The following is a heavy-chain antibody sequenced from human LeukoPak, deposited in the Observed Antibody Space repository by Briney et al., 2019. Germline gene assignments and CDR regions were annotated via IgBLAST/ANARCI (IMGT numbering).Heavy chain of an antibody. CDR3: ARLLGLTYFDY. CDR2: ISSSGSTI. D-gene: IGHD3-16*01. J-gene: IGHJ4*02. Sequence: GGSLRLSCAASGFTFSTYAMNWVRQAPGKGLEWVSYISSSGSTIYYADSVKGRFTISRDNAKNSLYLQMNSLRAEDTAVYYCARLLGLTYFDYWGQGTLVTVSS. CDR1: GFTFSTYA. V-gene: IGHV3-48*03.